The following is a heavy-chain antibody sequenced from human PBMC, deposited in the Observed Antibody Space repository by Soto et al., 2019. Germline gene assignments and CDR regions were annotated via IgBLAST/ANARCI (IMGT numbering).Heavy chain of an antibody. CDR2: IYYSGST. Sequence: TLSLTCTVSGGSISSGDYYWSWIRQPPGKGLEWIGYIYYSGSTYYNPSLKSRVTISVDTSKNQFSLKLSSVTAADTAVYYCGLLAQNGLWSGRYYYYGMDVWRERATV. CDR1: GGSISSGDYY. V-gene: IGHV4-30-4*01. J-gene: IGHJ6*01. D-gene: IGHD3-3*01. CDR3: GLLAQNGLWSGRYYYYGMDV.